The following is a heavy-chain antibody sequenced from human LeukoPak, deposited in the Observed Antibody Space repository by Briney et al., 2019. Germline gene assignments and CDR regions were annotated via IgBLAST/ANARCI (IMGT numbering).Heavy chain of an antibody. D-gene: IGHD4-11*01. V-gene: IGHV4-59*08. CDR1: GGAISSYY. CDR2: SYYSGST. CDR3: ARQRGPVTYFDY. Sequence: SETLSLTCTVSGGAISSYYWSWIRQPPGKGLEWIGYSYYSGSTNYKPSLKSRVTISEDTSKNQFPLKLSSVTAADTAVYYCARQRGPVTYFDYWGQGTLVTVSS. J-gene: IGHJ4*02.